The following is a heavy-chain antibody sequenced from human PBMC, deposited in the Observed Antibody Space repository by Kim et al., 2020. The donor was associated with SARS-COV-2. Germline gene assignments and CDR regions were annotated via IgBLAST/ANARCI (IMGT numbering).Heavy chain of an antibody. CDR1: GFTFSSYA. V-gene: IGHV3-30*04. CDR2: ISYDGSNK. D-gene: IGHD3-10*01. Sequence: GGSLRLSCAASGFTFSSYAMHWVRQAPGKGLEWVAVISYDGSNKYYVDSVKGRFTISRDNSKNTLYLQMNSLRAEDTAVYYCARDKGYYVSGSYYGYYWG. J-gene: IGHJ4*01. CDR3: ARDKGYYVSGSYYGYY.